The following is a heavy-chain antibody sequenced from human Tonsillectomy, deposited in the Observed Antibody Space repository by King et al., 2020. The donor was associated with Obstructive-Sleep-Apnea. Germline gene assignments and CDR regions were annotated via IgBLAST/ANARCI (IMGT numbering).Heavy chain of an antibody. J-gene: IGHJ4*02. CDR2: ISYDGSNK. CDR1: GFTFSSYA. V-gene: IGHV3-30*04. CDR3: ARSSGWYLPPDY. D-gene: IGHD6-19*01. Sequence: VQLVESGGGVVQPGRSLRLSCAASGFTFSSYAMHWVRQAPGKGPEWVAVISYDGSNKYYADSVKGRFTISRDNSKNTLYLQMNSLRAEDTAVYYCARSSGWYLPPDYWGQGTLVTVSS.